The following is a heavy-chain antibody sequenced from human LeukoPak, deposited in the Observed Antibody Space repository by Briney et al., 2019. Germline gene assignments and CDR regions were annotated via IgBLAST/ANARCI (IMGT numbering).Heavy chain of an antibody. CDR3: ARDPMEYQSYYYYGMDV. CDR2: IIPIFGTA. J-gene: IGHJ6*02. V-gene: IGHV1-69*13. D-gene: IGHD2-2*01. CDR1: GGTFSSYA. Sequence: GASVKVSCKASGGTFSSYAISWVRQAPGQGLEWMGGIIPIFGTANYAQKFQGRVTITADESTSTAYMELSSLRSEDTAVYYCARDPMEYQSYYYYGMDVWGQGTTVTVSS.